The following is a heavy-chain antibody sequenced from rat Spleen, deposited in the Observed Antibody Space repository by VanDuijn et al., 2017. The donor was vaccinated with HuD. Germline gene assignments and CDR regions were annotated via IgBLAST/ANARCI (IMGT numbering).Heavy chain of an antibody. Sequence: EVQLVESGGGLVQPGRSMKLSCAASGFTFSNYDMAWVRQAPTKGLEWVASISYDGSSTYYPDSVKGRFTISRDDAKNIQYLQKDSLRSEDTATYYCARQGYGYGLFLDHWGQGVMVTVSS. J-gene: IGHJ2*01. V-gene: IGHV5-7*01. D-gene: IGHD1-7*01. CDR3: ARQGYGYGLFLDH. CDR2: ISYDGSST. CDR1: GFTFSNYD.